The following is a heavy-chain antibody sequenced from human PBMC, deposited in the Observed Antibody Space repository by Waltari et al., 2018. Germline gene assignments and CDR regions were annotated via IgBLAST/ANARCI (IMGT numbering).Heavy chain of an antibody. V-gene: IGHV4-4*02. Sequence: QLQLQQSGPGLVKPSESLSLTCVVSGDSVSNNYWWSWVRQPPGKGLGWIGQIHGSGKTNYNPSLESRVTVSMDTSNNQFSLRVTSPTAADTAVYFCARDRGRGLYLDSWGQGTLVTVS. J-gene: IGHJ4*02. CDR1: GDSVSNNYW. CDR3: ARDRGRGLYLDS. D-gene: IGHD1-26*01. CDR2: IHGSGKT.